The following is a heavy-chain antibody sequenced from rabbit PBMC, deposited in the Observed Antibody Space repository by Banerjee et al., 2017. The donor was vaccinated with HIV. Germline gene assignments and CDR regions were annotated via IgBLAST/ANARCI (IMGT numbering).Heavy chain of an antibody. CDR2: IYAGSSGST. J-gene: IGHJ4*01. D-gene: IGHD4-1*01. Sequence: QQQLEESGGGLVKPGASLTLTCTASGIDFSSDYWICWVRQAPGQGLEWIACIYAGSSGSTQYANWAKGRFTISKISSTTVTLQMTSLTAADTATYFCARDLAGVIGWNFNLWGQGTLVTVS. CDR1: GIDFSSDYW. CDR3: ARDLAGVIGWNFNL. V-gene: IGHV1S45*01.